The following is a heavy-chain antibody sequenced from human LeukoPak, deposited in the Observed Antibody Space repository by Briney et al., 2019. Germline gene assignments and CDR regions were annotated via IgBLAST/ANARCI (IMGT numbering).Heavy chain of an antibody. Sequence: ASVKVSCKASGYTFTSYAMNWVRQAPGQGLEWMGRINPNSGGTNYAQKFQGRVTMTRDTSISTAYMELSRLRSDDTAVYYCARATYSSSSSEYYFDYWGQGTLVTVSS. CDR3: ARATYSSSSSEYYFDY. J-gene: IGHJ4*02. CDR2: INPNSGGT. CDR1: GYTFTSYA. V-gene: IGHV1-2*06. D-gene: IGHD6-6*01.